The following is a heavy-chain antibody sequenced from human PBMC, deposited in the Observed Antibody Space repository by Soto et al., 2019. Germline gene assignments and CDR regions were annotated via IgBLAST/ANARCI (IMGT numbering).Heavy chain of an antibody. Sequence: GASVKVSCKASGGTFSSYAISWVRQAPGQGLEWMGGIIPIFGTANYAQKFQGRVTITADESTSTAYMELSSLRSEDTAVYYCARCDISGYYFDYWGQGTLGTVSS. V-gene: IGHV1-69*13. CDR3: ARCDISGYYFDY. CDR1: GGTFSSYA. D-gene: IGHD3-22*01. J-gene: IGHJ4*02. CDR2: IIPIFGTA.